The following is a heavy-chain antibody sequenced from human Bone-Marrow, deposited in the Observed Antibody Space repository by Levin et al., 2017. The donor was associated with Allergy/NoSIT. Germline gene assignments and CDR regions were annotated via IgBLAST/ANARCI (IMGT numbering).Heavy chain of an antibody. V-gene: IGHV3-23*01. J-gene: IGHJ5*02. CDR2: MRATDGHT. CDR3: ARIFYASGSFGWFDT. D-gene: IGHD3-10*01. CDR1: GFNLKIHG. Sequence: PGGSLRLSCAASGFNLKIHGMSWVRQAPGKGLQWVSSMRATDGHTYYADSVKGRFTMSRDESKSTIYLQLNNLRAEDSAVYYCARIFYASGSFGWFDTWGQGTLVAVSS.